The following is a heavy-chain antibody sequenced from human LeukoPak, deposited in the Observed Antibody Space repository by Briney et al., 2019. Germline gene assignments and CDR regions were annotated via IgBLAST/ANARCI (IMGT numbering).Heavy chain of an antibody. J-gene: IGHJ4*02. Sequence: GGSLRLSCAASGFTFSSYWMSWVRQAPGKGLEWVANINQDGSEKYYVDSVKGRFTRSRDNAKNSLYLQMNSQRAEDMAVYYCARITSGLDYWGQGTLVTLSS. CDR1: GFTFSSYW. D-gene: IGHD3-10*01. V-gene: IGHV3-7*01. CDR2: INQDGSEK. CDR3: ARITSGLDY.